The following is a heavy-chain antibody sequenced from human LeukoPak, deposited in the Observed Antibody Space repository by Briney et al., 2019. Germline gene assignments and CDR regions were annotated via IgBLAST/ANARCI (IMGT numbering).Heavy chain of an antibody. CDR3: ASDYCGGDCYSWFY. V-gene: IGHV1-2*02. D-gene: IGHD2-21*02. CDR1: GYTFTGYY. CDR2: INPNSGGT. J-gene: IGHJ4*02. Sequence: ASVKVSCKASGYTFTGYYMHWVRQAPRQGLEWMGWINPNSGGTNYAQKFQGRVTMTRDTSISTAYMELSRLRSDDTAVYYCASDYCGGDCYSWFYWGQGTLVTVSS.